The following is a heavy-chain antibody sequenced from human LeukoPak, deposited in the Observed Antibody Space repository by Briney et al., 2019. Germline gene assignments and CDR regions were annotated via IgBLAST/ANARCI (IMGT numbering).Heavy chain of an antibody. Sequence: SETLSLTCTVSGDSISSYYWSWIRQPPGKGLEWIGYIYYSGSSNYNPSLKSRVTISIDTSKNQFSQKLSSVTAADTAVYYCARDLDGSGRNDYWGQGTLVTVSS. CDR1: GDSISSYY. V-gene: IGHV4-59*01. D-gene: IGHD3-10*01. CDR2: IYYSGSS. J-gene: IGHJ4*02. CDR3: ARDLDGSGRNDY.